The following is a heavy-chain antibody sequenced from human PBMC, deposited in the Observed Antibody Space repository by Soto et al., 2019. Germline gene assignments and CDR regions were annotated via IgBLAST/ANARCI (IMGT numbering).Heavy chain of an antibody. V-gene: IGHV1-18*01. CDR2: ISAYNGNT. J-gene: IGHJ4*02. Sequence: GASVKVSCKASGYTFTSYGISWVRQAPGQGLEWMGWISAYNGNTNYAQKLQGRVTMTTDTSTSTAYTELRSLRSDDTAVYYCARDHYDYGDYNFDYWGQGTLVTVSS. CDR3: ARDHYDYGDYNFDY. D-gene: IGHD4-17*01. CDR1: GYTFTSYG.